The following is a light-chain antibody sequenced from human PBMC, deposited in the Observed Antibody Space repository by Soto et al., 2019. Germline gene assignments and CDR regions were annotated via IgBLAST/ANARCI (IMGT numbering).Light chain of an antibody. J-gene: IGLJ1*01. Sequence: QSVLAQRPSLSPSPGQSITISFTRTSIQIKSENYVSWDQQQPGKAPKLMIYDISNRPLEVSNRLFAGKPAKTSSLPISGLQAEDEADYYCSIYTRSSISLCVFGTRSKVILL. V-gene: IGLV2-14*01. CDR1: SIQIKSENY. CDR2: DIS. CDR3: SIYTRSSISLCV.